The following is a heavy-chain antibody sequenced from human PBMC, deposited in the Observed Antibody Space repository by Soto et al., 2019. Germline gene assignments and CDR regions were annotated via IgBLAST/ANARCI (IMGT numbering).Heavy chain of an antibody. J-gene: IGHJ4*02. D-gene: IGHD7-27*01. CDR1: GFTFSIFA. CDR3: AKEVSLGSTVDLGY. V-gene: IGHV3-23*01. Sequence: GALRLSCAASGFTFSIFAMSWVRQSPGKGLEWVSTISGSGGSTYYADAVKGRFTISRDNSMGTLYLQMKSLRVEDTAIYYCAKEVSLGSTVDLGYWGQGALVTVSS. CDR2: ISGSGGST.